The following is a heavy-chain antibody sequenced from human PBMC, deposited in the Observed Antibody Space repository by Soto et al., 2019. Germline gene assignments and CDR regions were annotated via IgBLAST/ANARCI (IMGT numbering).Heavy chain of an antibody. J-gene: IGHJ6*01. CDR2: ISASNGNT. Sequence: ASVKVSCKASGYTFTSYSFSWVRQAPGQGLEWMGWISASNGNTNYAQKFQGRVTMTTDTSTGTAYMELSSLRSDDTATYYCARDSVRYCRERVCYQRYYYIDMVDFGRVTTV. D-gene: IGHD2-15*01. V-gene: IGHV1-18*01. CDR3: ARDSVRYCRERVCYQRYYYIDMVD. CDR1: GYTFTSYS.